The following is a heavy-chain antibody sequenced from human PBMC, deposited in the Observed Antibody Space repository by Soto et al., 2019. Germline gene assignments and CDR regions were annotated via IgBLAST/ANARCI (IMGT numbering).Heavy chain of an antibody. Sequence: PSETLSLTCTVSGGSISSYYWSWIRQPPGKGLEWIGYIYYSGSTNYNPSLKSRVTISVDTSKNQFSLKLSSVTAADTAVYYCARRANSNYHYYYYMDVWGKGTTVTVSS. V-gene: IGHV4-59*08. CDR2: IYYSGST. D-gene: IGHD1-1*01. J-gene: IGHJ6*03. CDR3: ARRANSNYHYYYYMDV. CDR1: GGSISSYY.